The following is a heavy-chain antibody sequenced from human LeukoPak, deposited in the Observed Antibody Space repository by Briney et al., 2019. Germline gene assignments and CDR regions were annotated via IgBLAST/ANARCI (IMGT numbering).Heavy chain of an antibody. CDR2: ISSDGSDK. CDR1: EFTFSTYA. Sequence: PGGSLRLSCEASEFTFSTYAMHWVRQAPGKGLEWVAVISSDGSDKYYADSVTGRFAISRDNSKNTLYLQMNSLRAEDTAVYYCAKDHDFWSGAAPLDYWGQGTLVTVSS. J-gene: IGHJ4*02. D-gene: IGHD3-3*01. V-gene: IGHV3-30*12. CDR3: AKDHDFWSGAAPLDY.